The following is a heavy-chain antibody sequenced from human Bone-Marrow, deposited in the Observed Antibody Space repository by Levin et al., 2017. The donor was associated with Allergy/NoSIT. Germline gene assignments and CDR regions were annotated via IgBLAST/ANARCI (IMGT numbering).Heavy chain of an antibody. V-gene: IGHV3-7*01. D-gene: IGHD3-22*01. CDR2: IKQDESEK. CDR1: GFTFSSFW. Sequence: GGSLRLSCAASGFTFSSFWMSWVRQAPGKGLEWVANIKQDESEKYYVDSVKGRFTISRDNAKNSLYLQMNSLRAEDTAVYYCASEKSDSSGYYTGGFDYWGQGTLVTVSS. J-gene: IGHJ4*02. CDR3: ASEKSDSSGYYTGGFDY.